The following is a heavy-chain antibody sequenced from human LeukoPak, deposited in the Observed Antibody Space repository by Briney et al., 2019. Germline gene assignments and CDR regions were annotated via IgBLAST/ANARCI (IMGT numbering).Heavy chain of an antibody. V-gene: IGHV4-38-2*02. CDR2: IFRSGST. Sequence: SENLSLTCTVSGGSISSFYWGWIRQPPGKGLEWIGSIFRSGSTYYNPSLKSRVTITVDTSKNQFSLKLSSVTAADTAVYYCARTRDGYNYNDYWGQGTLVTVSS. CDR3: ARTRDGYNYNDY. D-gene: IGHD5-24*01. CDR1: GGSISSFY. J-gene: IGHJ4*02.